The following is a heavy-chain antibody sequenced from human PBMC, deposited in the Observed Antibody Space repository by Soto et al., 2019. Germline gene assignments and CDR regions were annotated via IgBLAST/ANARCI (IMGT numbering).Heavy chain of an antibody. CDR2: ISGSGGST. Sequence: GGSLRLSCAASGFTFSSYAMSWVRQAPGKGLEWVSAISGSGGSTYYADSVKGRFTISRDNSKNTLYLQMNSLRAEDTAVYYCAKPQLLWFGDHGDNWFDPWGQGTLVTVSS. CDR3: AKPQLLWFGDHGDNWFDP. CDR1: GFTFSSYA. J-gene: IGHJ5*02. V-gene: IGHV3-23*01. D-gene: IGHD3-10*01.